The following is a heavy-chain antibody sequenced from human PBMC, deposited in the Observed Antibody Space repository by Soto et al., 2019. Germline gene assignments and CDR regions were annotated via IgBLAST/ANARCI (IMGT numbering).Heavy chain of an antibody. CDR2: IYYSGST. D-gene: IGHD3-9*01. CDR1: GGSISSGGYY. CDR3: ARDCGDILTGPDWRGHAFDI. V-gene: IGHV4-31*03. J-gene: IGHJ3*02. Sequence: QVQLQESGPGLVKPSQTLSLTCTVSGGSISSGGYYWSWIRQHPGKGLEWIGYIYYSGSTYYNPSLKSRVTIPVGTSRKQFSLKLSAVPAEDTAVYYCARDCGDILTGPDWRGHAFDIWGQGTMVTVSS.